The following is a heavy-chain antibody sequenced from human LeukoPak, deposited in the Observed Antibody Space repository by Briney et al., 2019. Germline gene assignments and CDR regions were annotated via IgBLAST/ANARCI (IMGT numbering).Heavy chain of an antibody. CDR1: GFTFSNYW. V-gene: IGHV3-7*01. CDR3: ARDRYCSGGGCYSIGYFDY. J-gene: IGHJ4*02. D-gene: IGHD2-15*01. CDR2: IKQDGSEE. Sequence: PGGSLRLSCEASGFTFSNYWMGWVRQAPGKGLEWVVNIKQDGSEEYYVDSVKGRFTISRDNAKNSLYLQMNSLRAEDTAMYYCARDRYCSGGGCYSIGYFDYWGQGTLVTVSS.